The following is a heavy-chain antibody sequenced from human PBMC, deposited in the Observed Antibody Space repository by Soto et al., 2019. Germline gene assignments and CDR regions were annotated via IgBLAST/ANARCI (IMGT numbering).Heavy chain of an antibody. Sequence: SETLSLTCTVSGGSISSYYWSWIRQPPGKGLEWIGYIYYSGSTNYNPSLKSRVTISVDTSKNQFSLKLSSVTAADTAVYYCARTGYDGYNFYYYYGMDVWGQGTTVTVSS. V-gene: IGHV4-59*01. CDR1: GGSISSYY. D-gene: IGHD3-3*01. CDR2: IYYSGST. CDR3: ARTGYDGYNFYYYYGMDV. J-gene: IGHJ6*02.